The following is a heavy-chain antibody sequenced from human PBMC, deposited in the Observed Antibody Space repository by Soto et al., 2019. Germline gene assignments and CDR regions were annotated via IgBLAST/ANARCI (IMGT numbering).Heavy chain of an antibody. Sequence: PSETLSLTCTVSGGSVSSGSYYWSWIRQPPGKGLEWIGYIYYSGSTNYNPSLKSRVTISVDTSKNQFSLKLSSVTAADTAVYYCARGEMGYYYYYYGMDVWGQGTTVTVSS. CDR2: IYYSGST. J-gene: IGHJ6*02. CDR3: ARGEMGYYYYYYGMDV. CDR1: GGSVSSGSYY. D-gene: IGHD2-8*01. V-gene: IGHV4-61*01.